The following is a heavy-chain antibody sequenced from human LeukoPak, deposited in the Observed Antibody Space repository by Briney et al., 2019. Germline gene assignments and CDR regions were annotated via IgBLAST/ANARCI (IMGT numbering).Heavy chain of an antibody. CDR1: GGSFSGYY. CDR3: ARVRLAMIVRDYFDY. D-gene: IGHD3-22*01. J-gene: IGHJ4*02. V-gene: IGHV4-34*01. CDR2: INHSGST. Sequence: PSETLSLTCAVYGGSFSGYYWSWIRQPPGKGLEWIGEINHSGSTNYNPSLKSRVTISVDTSKNQFSLKLSSVTAADTAVYYCARVRLAMIVRDYFDYWGQGTLVTVSS.